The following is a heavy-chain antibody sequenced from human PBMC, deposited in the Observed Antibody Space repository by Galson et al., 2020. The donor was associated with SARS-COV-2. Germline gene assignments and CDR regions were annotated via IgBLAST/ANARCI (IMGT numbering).Heavy chain of an antibody. Sequence: KMSGPTLVKPTETLTLTCTVSGFSLSNARMGVSWIRQPPGKALEWLAHIFSNDEKSYSTSLKSRLTISKDTSKSQVVLTMTNMDPVDTATYYCARMQYDSSGYYYDYWCQGTLVTVSS. J-gene: IGHJ4*02. CDR3: ARMQYDSSGYYYDY. CDR2: IFSNDEK. D-gene: IGHD3-22*01. CDR1: GFSLSNARMG. V-gene: IGHV2-26*01.